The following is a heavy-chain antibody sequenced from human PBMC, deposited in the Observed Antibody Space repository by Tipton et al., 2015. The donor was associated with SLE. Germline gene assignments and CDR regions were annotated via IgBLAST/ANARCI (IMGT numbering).Heavy chain of an antibody. Sequence: TLSLTCNVSGYSISNAYYWGWIRQPPGKGLEWIGSLYHSGSAFYNPSIKSRVTISVDTSKNHFSLKLSSVTAADTAVYYCARDRDYYDSSGLLLEGFDVWGQGTMVTVSS. CDR1: GYSISNAYY. J-gene: IGHJ3*01. CDR2: LYHSGSA. D-gene: IGHD3-22*01. V-gene: IGHV4-38-2*02. CDR3: ARDRDYYDSSGLLLEGFDV.